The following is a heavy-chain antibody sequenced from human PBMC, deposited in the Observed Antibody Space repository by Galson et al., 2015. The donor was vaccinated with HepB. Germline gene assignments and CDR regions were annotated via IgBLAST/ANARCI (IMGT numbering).Heavy chain of an antibody. Sequence: SLRLSCAASGFTFSSYGMHWVRQAPGKGLEWVAVISYDGSNKYYADSVKGRFTISRDNSKNTLYLQMNSLRAEDTAVYYCAATGDYSNYVVDYWGQGTLVTVSS. D-gene: IGHD4-11*01. CDR1: GFTFSSYG. V-gene: IGHV3-30*03. J-gene: IGHJ4*02. CDR2: ISYDGSNK. CDR3: AATGDYSNYVVDY.